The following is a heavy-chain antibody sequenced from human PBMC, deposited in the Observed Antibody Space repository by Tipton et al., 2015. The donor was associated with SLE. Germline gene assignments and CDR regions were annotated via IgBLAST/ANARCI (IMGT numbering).Heavy chain of an antibody. V-gene: IGHV4-59*08. CDR3: VRQMRIIASAGRYCFDL. D-gene: IGHD1-26*01. CDR2: ISYSGNT. Sequence: LRLSCAASGFNFRRTAMSWVRQAPGKGLEWIGYISYSGNTNYNPSLKSRVTVSMATSKNQFSLKLRSVTAADTAVYYCVRQMRIIASAGRYCFDLWGRGILVSVSS. CDR1: GFNFRRTA. J-gene: IGHJ4*02.